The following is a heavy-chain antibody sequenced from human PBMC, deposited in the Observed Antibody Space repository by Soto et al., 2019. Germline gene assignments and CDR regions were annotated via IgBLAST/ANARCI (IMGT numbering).Heavy chain of an antibody. D-gene: IGHD3-10*01. CDR1: GYTFTSYG. V-gene: IGHV1-18*01. CDR3: ARQVVRGIRDYYYYMDV. Sequence: ASVKVSCKASGYTFTSYGISWVRQAPGQGLEWMGWISAYNGNTNYAQKLQGRVTMTTDTSTSTAYMELRSLRSDDTVVYYCARQVVRGIRDYYYYMDVWGKGTTVTVSS. J-gene: IGHJ6*03. CDR2: ISAYNGNT.